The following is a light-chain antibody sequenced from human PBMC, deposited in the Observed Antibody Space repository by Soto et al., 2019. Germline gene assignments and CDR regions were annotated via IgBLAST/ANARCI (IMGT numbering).Light chain of an antibody. Sequence: EVVLTQSPGTLSLSPGESATLSCRASQSVTNNYFAWYQQKPGQAPRLLIFGSSDRATGITDRFSGSGSGTDFTLTISRLEPEDFAVYYCHQYGSSPPYTFGQGTKLEIK. J-gene: IGKJ2*01. V-gene: IGKV3-20*01. CDR3: HQYGSSPPYT. CDR2: GSS. CDR1: QSVTNNY.